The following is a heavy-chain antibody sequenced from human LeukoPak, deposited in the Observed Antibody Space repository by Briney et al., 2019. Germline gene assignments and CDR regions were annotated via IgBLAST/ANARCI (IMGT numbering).Heavy chain of an antibody. CDR2: IRGSNGDT. V-gene: IGHV1-18*01. J-gene: IGHJ4*02. CDR1: SYAFSDYG. CDR3: ARLGYSYGQYYFDY. Sequence: ASVRVSCKASSYAFSDYGITWVRQAPGQGLEWMGWIRGSNGDTNNAQKFQGRVKMTTDTSTSTAYMELRSLRSDDTAVYYCARLGYSYGQYYFDYWGQGTLVTVSS. D-gene: IGHD5-18*01.